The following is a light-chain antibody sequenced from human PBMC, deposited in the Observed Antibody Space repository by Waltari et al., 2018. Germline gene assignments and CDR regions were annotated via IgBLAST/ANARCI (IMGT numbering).Light chain of an antibody. CDR1: NRDIGAYNY. J-gene: IGLJ2*01. Sequence: QAALTQPPSVSGSPGQSVTISCPGTNRDIGAYNYVSWYQQHPGKAPKLMISDVSKRPSGVSDRFSGSKSGNTASLTISGLQAEDEADYYCTSYAGSNTWVFGGGTRLTVL. CDR3: TSYAGSNTWV. V-gene: IGLV2-8*01. CDR2: DVS.